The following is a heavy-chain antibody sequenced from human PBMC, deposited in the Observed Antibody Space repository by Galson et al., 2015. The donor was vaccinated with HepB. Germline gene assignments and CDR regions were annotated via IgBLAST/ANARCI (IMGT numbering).Heavy chain of an antibody. CDR3: AWSGYSRSRFFAY. CDR1: GYSFTNYW. D-gene: IGHD6-13*01. J-gene: IGHJ4*02. Sequence: QSGAEVKKPGESLKISCKGSGYSFTNYWISWVRQMPGKGLEWMGRIDPGDSYTNYSPSFQGHVTISAGKSISTAYLQWNSLKASDTAMYYCAWSGYSRSRFFAYWDQGSLVTVSS. V-gene: IGHV5-10-1*01. CDR2: IDPGDSYT.